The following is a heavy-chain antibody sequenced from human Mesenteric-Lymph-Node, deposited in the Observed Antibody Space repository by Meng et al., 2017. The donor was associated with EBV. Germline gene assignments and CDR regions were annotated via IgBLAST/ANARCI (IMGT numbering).Heavy chain of an antibody. V-gene: IGHV4-34*01. CDR2: INHSGST. J-gene: IGHJ4*02. Sequence: QVPLKAWGAGLLKPSATLSLTCGVYGESFCGYYWNWIRQPQGKGLELIGEINHSGSTNYNPSLKSRVTISIDTSKNQFSVKLTSVTAADTAVYYCAGAGSSGWSDLDYWGQGTLVTVSS. CDR1: GESFCGYY. D-gene: IGHD6-19*01. CDR3: AGAGSSGWSDLDY.